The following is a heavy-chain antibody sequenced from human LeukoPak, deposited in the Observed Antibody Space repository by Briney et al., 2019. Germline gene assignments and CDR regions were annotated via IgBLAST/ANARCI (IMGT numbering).Heavy chain of an antibody. CDR3: AKDAREYCSGGSCYSDY. Sequence: PGGSLRLSCAASGFTFSSYEMNWVRQAPGKGLEWVSYISSSGSTIYYADSVKGRFTISRDNAKNSLYLQMNSLRAEDTAVYYCAKDAREYCSGGSCYSDYWGQGTLVTVSS. V-gene: IGHV3-48*03. CDR1: GFTFSSYE. D-gene: IGHD2-15*01. CDR2: ISSSGSTI. J-gene: IGHJ4*02.